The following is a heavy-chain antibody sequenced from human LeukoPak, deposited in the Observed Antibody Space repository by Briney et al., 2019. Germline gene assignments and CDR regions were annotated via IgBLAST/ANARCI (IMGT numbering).Heavy chain of an antibody. CDR3: ATYADSSGSYYSDY. D-gene: IGHD3-22*01. J-gene: IGHJ4*02. CDR1: KITFSSYW. V-gene: IGHV3-7*01. CDR2: INQDGSQK. Sequence: GGSLRLSCAASKITFSSYWMRGVRQAPGEGVEGVAHINQDGSQKYYVDSVKGRFTISRDNAENLLFLQMNSLRAEDTALYYCATYADSSGSYYSDYWGRGTLVTVSS.